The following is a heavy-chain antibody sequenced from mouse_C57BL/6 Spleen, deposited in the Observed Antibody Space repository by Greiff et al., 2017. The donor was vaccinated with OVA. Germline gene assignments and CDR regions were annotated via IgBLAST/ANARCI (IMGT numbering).Heavy chain of an antibody. Sequence: VKLVESGGGLVKPGGSLKLSCAASGFTFSSYAMSWVRQTPEKRLEWVATISDGGSYTYYPDNVKGRFTISRDNAKNNLYLQMSHLKSEDTAMYYCAREMARGSGHYFDYWGQGTTLTVSS. D-gene: IGHD3-2*02. CDR2: ISDGGSYT. CDR3: AREMARGSGHYFDY. J-gene: IGHJ2*01. V-gene: IGHV5-4*01. CDR1: GFTFSSYA.